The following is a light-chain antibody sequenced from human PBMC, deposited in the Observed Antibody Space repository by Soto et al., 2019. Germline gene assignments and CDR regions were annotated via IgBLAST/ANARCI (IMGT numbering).Light chain of an antibody. CDR3: QQGYSTPLT. J-gene: IGKJ4*01. CDR1: QSISSY. Sequence: DIQMTQSPSSLSASVGDRVTITCRASQSISSYLNWYQQKPGKAPKLLIYAASSLQSGVPSRFSGTESGTDFTLTINSLQPEDFATYYCQQGYSTPLTFGGGTNVEIK. V-gene: IGKV1-39*01. CDR2: AAS.